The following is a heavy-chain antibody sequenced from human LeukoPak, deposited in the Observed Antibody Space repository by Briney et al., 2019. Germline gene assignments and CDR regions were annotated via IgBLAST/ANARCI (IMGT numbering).Heavy chain of an antibody. CDR2: ISNGATSM. CDR1: GFTFSNYY. V-gene: IGHV3-11*04. J-gene: IGHJ4*02. CDR3: ARRGYSSGWYVGNFDY. D-gene: IGHD6-19*01. Sequence: PGGSLRLSCAASGFTFSNYYMSWIRQAPGKGLDWISYISNGATSMSYADSVKGRFTISRDSAKNSLYLQMNNLRAEDTAVYYCARRGYSSGWYVGNFDYWGQGTLVTVSS.